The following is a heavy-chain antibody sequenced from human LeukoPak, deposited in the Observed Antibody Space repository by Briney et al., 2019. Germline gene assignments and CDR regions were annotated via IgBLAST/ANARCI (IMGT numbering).Heavy chain of an antibody. V-gene: IGHV1-69*05. CDR3: ARARPGDSSGYYYDY. J-gene: IGHJ4*02. D-gene: IGHD3-22*01. CDR2: IIPIFGTA. Sequence: SVKVSCKASGGTFSSYAISWVRQAPGQGLEWMGGIIPIFGTANYAQKFQGRVTIIRNTSISTAYMELSSLRSEDTAVYYCARARPGDSSGYYYDYWGQGTLVTVSS. CDR1: GGTFSSYA.